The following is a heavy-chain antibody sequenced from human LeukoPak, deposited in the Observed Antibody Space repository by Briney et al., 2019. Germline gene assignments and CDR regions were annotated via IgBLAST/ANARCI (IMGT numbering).Heavy chain of an antibody. CDR2: IYYSGST. V-gene: IGHV4-34*01. D-gene: IGHD3-10*01. CDR3: ARELLWLGEHGLGNDAFDI. CDR1: GGSFSGYY. J-gene: IGHJ3*02. Sequence: SETLSLTCAVYGGSFSGYYWGWLRQPPGKGLEWIGSIYYSGSTYYSPSLKSRVTISVDTSKNQFSLKLSSVTAADTAVYYCARELLWLGEHGLGNDAFDIWGRGTMLSLSS.